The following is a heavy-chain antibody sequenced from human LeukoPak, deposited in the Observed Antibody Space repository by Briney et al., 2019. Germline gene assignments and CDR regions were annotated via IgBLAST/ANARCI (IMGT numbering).Heavy chain of an antibody. CDR1: GGSFSGYY. D-gene: IGHD6-13*01. CDR2: INHSRST. Sequence: SETLSLTCAVYGGSFSGYYWSWIRQPPGKGLEWIGEINHSRSTNYNPSLKSRVTISVDTSKNQFSLKLSSVTAADTAVYYCARVKKAAAFNWFDPWGQGTLVTVSS. J-gene: IGHJ5*02. CDR3: ARVKKAAAFNWFDP. V-gene: IGHV4-34*01.